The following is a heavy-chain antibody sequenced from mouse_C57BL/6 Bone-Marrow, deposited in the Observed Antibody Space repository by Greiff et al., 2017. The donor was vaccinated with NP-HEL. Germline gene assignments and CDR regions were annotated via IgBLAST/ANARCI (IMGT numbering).Heavy chain of an antibody. CDR3: ARNGGLYYGNYWYFDV. J-gene: IGHJ1*03. CDR1: GYTFTSYG. V-gene: IGHV1-81*01. Sequence: VQLQQSGAELARPGASVKLSCKASGYTFTSYGISWVKQRTGQGLEWIGEIYPRSGNTYYNEKFKGKATLTADKSSSTAYMELRSLTSEDSAVYFCARNGGLYYGNYWYFDVWGTGTTVTVSS. CDR2: IYPRSGNT. D-gene: IGHD2-1*01.